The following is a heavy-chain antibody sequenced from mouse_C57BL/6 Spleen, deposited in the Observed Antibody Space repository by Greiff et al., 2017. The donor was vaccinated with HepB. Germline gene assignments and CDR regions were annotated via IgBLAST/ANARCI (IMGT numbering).Heavy chain of an antibody. D-gene: IGHD2-3*01. CDR2: IYPGSGSA. V-gene: IGHV1-55*01. J-gene: IGHJ2*01. CDR1: GYTFTSYW. Sequence: QVQLQQPGAELVKPGASVKMSCKASGYTFTSYWITWVKQRPGQGLEWIGDIYPGSGSANYNEKFKSKATLTVDTSSSTAYMQLSSLTSEDSAVYYCARSGYYPPSDYWGQGTTLTVSS. CDR3: ARSGYYPPSDY.